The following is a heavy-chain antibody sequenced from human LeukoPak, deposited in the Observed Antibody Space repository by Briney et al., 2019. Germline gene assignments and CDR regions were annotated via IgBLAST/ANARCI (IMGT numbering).Heavy chain of an antibody. CDR3: ARGFRGSGWFPDGMDV. V-gene: IGHV3-53*01. CDR2: IYSGGST. D-gene: IGHD6-19*01. CDR1: GFTVSSNY. J-gene: IGHJ6*02. Sequence: GGSLRLSCAASGFTVSSNYMSWVRQAPGKGLEWVSVIYSGGSTYYADSVKGRFTISRDNSKNTLYLQMNSLRAEDTAVYYCARGFRGSGWFPDGMDVWGQGTTVTVSS.